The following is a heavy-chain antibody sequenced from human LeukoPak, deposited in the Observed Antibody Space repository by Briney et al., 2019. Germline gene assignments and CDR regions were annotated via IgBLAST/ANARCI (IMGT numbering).Heavy chain of an antibody. J-gene: IGHJ3*02. V-gene: IGHV1-46*01. CDR3: ARARVAARPTLDAFDI. Sequence: ASVKVSCKASGYTFTSYYMHWVRQAPGQGLEWMGIINPSGGSTSYAQKFQGRVTMTRDTSISTAYMELSRLRPDDTAVYYCARARVAARPTLDAFDIWGQGTMVTVSS. CDR2: INPSGGST. D-gene: IGHD6-6*01. CDR1: GYTFTSYY.